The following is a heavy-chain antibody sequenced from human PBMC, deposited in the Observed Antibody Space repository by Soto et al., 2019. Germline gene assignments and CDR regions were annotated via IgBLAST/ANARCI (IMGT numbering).Heavy chain of an antibody. CDR2: ISSSSSYI. Sequence: EVQLVESGGGLVKPGGSLRLSCAASGFNFSSYSMNWVRQAPGKGLEWVSSISSSSSYIYYADSVKGRFTISRDNAKNSLYLQMNSLIAEDTAVYYCATGEYYYDSSGYYYCWGQGTLVTVSS. J-gene: IGHJ4*02. V-gene: IGHV3-21*01. CDR1: GFNFSSYS. CDR3: ATGEYYYDSSGYYYC. D-gene: IGHD3-22*01.